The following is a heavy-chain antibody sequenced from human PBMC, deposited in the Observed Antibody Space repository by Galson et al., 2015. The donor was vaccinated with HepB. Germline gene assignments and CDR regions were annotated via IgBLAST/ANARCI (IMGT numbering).Heavy chain of an antibody. CDR1: GYSISSGYY. D-gene: IGHD3-22*01. V-gene: IGHV4-38-2*02. J-gene: IGHJ4*02. CDR2: IYHSGST. Sequence: LSLTCAVSGYSISSGYYWVWIRQPPGKGLEWIGSIYHSGSTYYNPSLKSRVTISVDTSKNQFSLKLSSVTAADTAVYYCARDEADSSGYYYCYWGQGTLVTVSS. CDR3: ARDEADSSGYYYCY.